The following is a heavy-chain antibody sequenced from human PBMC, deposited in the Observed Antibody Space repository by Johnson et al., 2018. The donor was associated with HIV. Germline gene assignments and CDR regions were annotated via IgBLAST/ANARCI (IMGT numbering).Heavy chain of an antibody. V-gene: IGHV3-74*02. Sequence: VQLVESGGGLVQPGGSLRLSCAASGFTFGNYWMHWVRQAPGKGLVWVARIYSDGSDTKYADSVNGRFTISRDNAKNTLYLQMNSLRAEDTAVYYCARKQWLAKISSDAFDIWGQVTMVTVSS. CDR2: IYSDGSDT. D-gene: IGHD6-19*01. CDR1: GFTFGNYW. CDR3: ARKQWLAKISSDAFDI. J-gene: IGHJ3*02.